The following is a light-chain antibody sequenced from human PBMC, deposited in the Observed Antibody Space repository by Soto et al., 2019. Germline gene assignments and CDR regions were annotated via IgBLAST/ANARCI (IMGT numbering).Light chain of an antibody. CDR2: DDR. V-gene: IGLV3-21*02. CDR3: QVWHSGSDHWV. J-gene: IGLJ3*02. CDR1: XIGSKS. Sequence: SYELTXPPSVSVAPGQTARXXXGXXXIGSKSVHWYQQKPGQAPVLVVHDDRDRPSGIPERFSGSNSGNTATLTISRAEAGDEADYYCQVWHSGSDHWVFGGGTKLTVL.